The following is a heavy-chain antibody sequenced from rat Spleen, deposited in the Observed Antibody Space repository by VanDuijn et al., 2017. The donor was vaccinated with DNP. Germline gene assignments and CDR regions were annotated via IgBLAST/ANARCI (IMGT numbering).Heavy chain of an antibody. Sequence: EVQLVESGGDLVQPGRSLKLSCVVSGFTVNNFWMAWVRQAPTKGLEWVASISTGGGNTYYRDSVKGRFTISRDNAKSTLYLQMTSLRSEDMATYYCVRWNSGHFDYWGQGTLVTVSS. V-gene: IGHV5-25*01. CDR1: GFTVNNFW. CDR3: VRWNSGHFDY. D-gene: IGHD4-3*01. CDR2: ISTGGGNT. J-gene: IGHJ3*01.